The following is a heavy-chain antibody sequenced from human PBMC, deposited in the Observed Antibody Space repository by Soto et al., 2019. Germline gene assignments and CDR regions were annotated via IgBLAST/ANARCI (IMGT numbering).Heavy chain of an antibody. J-gene: IGHJ6*02. Sequence: PGGSLRLSCAASGFTFSSYAMSWVRQAPGKGLEWVSAISGSGGSTYYADSVKGRFTISRDNSKNTLYLQMNSLRAEDTAVYYXXKGYSGYDYSVHYYYYGMDVWGQGTTVTVSS. D-gene: IGHD5-12*01. CDR2: ISGSGGST. CDR3: XKGYSGYDYSVHYYYYGMDV. V-gene: IGHV3-23*01. CDR1: GFTFSSYA.